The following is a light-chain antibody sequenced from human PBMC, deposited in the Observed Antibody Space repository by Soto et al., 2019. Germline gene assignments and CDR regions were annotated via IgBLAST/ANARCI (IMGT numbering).Light chain of an antibody. CDR1: SSDVGNYNY. V-gene: IGLV2-11*01. J-gene: IGLJ2*01. CDR2: DVS. CDR3: CSYAGSFTVV. Sequence: QSVLTQPHSVSGSPGQSVTISCTGTSSDVGNYNYVSWYQQHPGKAPKLMIYDVSKRPSGVPDRFSGSKSGNTASLTISGLQAEDEADYYCCSYAGSFTVVFGGGTQLIVL.